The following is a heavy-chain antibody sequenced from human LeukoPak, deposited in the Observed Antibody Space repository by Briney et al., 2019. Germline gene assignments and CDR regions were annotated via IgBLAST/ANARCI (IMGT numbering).Heavy chain of an antibody. CDR3: ARGGVGDPAVAAASFDY. CDR1: GGSINTYY. CDR2: IYYSGST. D-gene: IGHD3-16*01. V-gene: IGHV4-59*01. J-gene: IGHJ4*02. Sequence: SETLSLTCTVSGGSINTYYWSWIRQPPGKGLEWIGYIYYSGSTNYNPSLKSRVTISVDTSKNQFSLKLSSVTAADTAVYYCARGGVGDPAVAAASFDYWGQGTLVTVSS.